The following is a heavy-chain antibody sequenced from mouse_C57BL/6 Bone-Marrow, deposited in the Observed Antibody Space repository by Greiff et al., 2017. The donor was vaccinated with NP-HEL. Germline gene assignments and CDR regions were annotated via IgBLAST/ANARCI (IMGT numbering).Heavy chain of an antibody. J-gene: IGHJ2*01. Sequence: QVTLKESGPGILQPSQTLSLTCSFSGFSLSTFGMGVGWIRQPSGKGLEWLAHIWWDDDKYYNPALKSRPPISNDTSKNHVFLNIANVDTADTATYYCARIGGYGGYFDYWGQGTTLTVSS. CDR3: ARIGGYGGYFDY. CDR2: IWWDDDK. CDR1: GFSLSTFGMG. D-gene: IGHD2-2*01. V-gene: IGHV8-8*01.